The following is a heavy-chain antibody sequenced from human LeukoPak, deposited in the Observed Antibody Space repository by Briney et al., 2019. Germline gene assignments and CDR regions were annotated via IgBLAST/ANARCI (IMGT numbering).Heavy chain of an antibody. CDR3: ARSPASIAVAGTGYFDY. CDR2: ISAYNGNT. J-gene: IGHJ4*02. D-gene: IGHD6-19*01. CDR1: GYTFTSYG. Sequence: ASVKVSCTASGYTFTSYGISWVRQAPGQGLEWMGWISAYNGNTNYAQKLQGRVTMTTDTSTSTAYMELRSLRSDDTAVYYCARSPASIAVAGTGYFDYWGQGTLVTVSS. V-gene: IGHV1-18*01.